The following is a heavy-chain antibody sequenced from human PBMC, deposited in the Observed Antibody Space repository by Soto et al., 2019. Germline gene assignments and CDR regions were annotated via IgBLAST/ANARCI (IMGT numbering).Heavy chain of an antibody. CDR1: GASISGGGFY. V-gene: IGHV4-31*03. CDR3: ARGSTNSPYFYYGMDV. Sequence: QVQLQESGPGLVKPSQTLSLTCTVSGASISGGGFYWSWIRHHPERGLEWIGNIYYTGNTHYSPSLKSRVSISVDTSKNQLSLKLTSVTAADTAVYYCARGSTNSPYFYYGMDVWGQGTTVTVSS. D-gene: IGHD2-8*01. J-gene: IGHJ6*02. CDR2: IYYTGNT.